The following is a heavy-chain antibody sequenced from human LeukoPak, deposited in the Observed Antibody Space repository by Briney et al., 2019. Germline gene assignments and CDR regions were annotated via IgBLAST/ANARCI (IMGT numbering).Heavy chain of an antibody. CDR1: GYTFTIYG. J-gene: IGHJ4*02. Sequence: GASVKVSCKASGYTFTIYGISWVRQAPGQGLEWMGWISAYNGNTNYAQKLQGRVTMTTDTSTSTAYMELRSLRSDDTSVYYCARDLYYDILTGFDYWGQGTLVTVSS. CDR3: ARDLYYDILTGFDY. D-gene: IGHD3-9*01. V-gene: IGHV1-18*04. CDR2: ISAYNGNT.